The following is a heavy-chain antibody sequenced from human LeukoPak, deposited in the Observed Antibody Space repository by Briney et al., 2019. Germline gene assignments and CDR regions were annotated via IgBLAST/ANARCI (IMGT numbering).Heavy chain of an antibody. CDR2: IIPIFGTA. J-gene: IGHJ6*02. D-gene: IGHD6-6*01. Sequence: SVKVSCKASGGTFSSFAISWVRQAPGQGLEWMGGIIPIFGTANYAQKFQGRVTITADESTSTAYMELSSLRSEDTAVYYCARARYSSSSYYYYGMDVWGQGTTVTVSS. CDR1: GGTFSSFA. CDR3: ARARYSSSSYYYYGMDV. V-gene: IGHV1-69*13.